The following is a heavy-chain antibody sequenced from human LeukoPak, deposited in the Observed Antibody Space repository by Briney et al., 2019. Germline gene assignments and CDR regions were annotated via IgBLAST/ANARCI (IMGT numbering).Heavy chain of an antibody. Sequence: GGSLRLSCAASEFTFSSYEMHWVRQAPGKGLEWVSYIDSSGSTIYYAASVKGRFTISRNNAKNSVYLQMNSLRAEDTAAYYCAREGRYYFDYWGQGTLVTVSS. CDR3: AREGRYYFDY. V-gene: IGHV3-48*03. CDR2: IDSSGSTI. CDR1: EFTFSSYE. D-gene: IGHD1-14*01. J-gene: IGHJ4*02.